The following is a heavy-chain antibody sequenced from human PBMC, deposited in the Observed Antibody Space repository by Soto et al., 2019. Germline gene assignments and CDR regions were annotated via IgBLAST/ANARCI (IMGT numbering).Heavy chain of an antibody. CDR2: ISYDGSSK. CDR1: GFTFSSYG. D-gene: IGHD6-13*01. Sequence: PGGSLRLSCAASGFTFSSYGMHWVRQAPGKGLEWVAVISYDGSSKYYADSVKGRFTISRDNSKNTLYLQMNSLRAEDTAVYYCAKGEYSSSYFDYWGQGTLVTVS. V-gene: IGHV3-30*18. J-gene: IGHJ4*02. CDR3: AKGEYSSSYFDY.